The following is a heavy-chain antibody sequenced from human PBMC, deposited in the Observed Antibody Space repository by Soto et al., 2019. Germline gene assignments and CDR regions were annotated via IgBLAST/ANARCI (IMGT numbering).Heavy chain of an antibody. Sequence: GGSLRLSCAASGFTFSGSAIHWVRQASGKGLEWVGRIRGKANSYATAYAASVKGRFTISRDDSKNTAYLQMNSLKTEDTAVYYCTRLTAAGIQLWNSSSDYWGQGTLVTVSS. V-gene: IGHV3-73*01. D-gene: IGHD5-18*01. CDR2: IRGKANSYAT. CDR1: GFTFSGSA. CDR3: TRLTAAGIQLWNSSSDY. J-gene: IGHJ4*02.